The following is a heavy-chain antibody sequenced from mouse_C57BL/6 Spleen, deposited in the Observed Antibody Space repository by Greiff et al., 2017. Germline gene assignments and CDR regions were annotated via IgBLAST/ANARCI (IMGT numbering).Heavy chain of an antibody. J-gene: IGHJ2*01. CDR2: ISDGGSYT. CDR3: AKGGITTVVAFDY. V-gene: IGHV5-4*03. Sequence: EVKVVESGGGLVKPGGSLKLSCAASGFTFSSYAMSWVRQTPEKRLEWVATISDGGSYTYYPDNVKGRFTISRDNAKNNLYLQMSHLKSEDTAMYYVAKGGITTVVAFDYWGQGTTLTVSS. CDR1: GFTFSSYA. D-gene: IGHD1-1*01.